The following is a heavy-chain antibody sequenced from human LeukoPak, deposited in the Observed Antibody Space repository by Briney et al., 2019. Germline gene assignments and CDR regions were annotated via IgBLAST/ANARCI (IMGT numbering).Heavy chain of an antibody. J-gene: IGHJ4*02. Sequence: SGGSLRLSCAASGFTFSSHSMNWVRQAPGKGLEWVSSISGSSSYIYYADSVKGRFTISRDNAKKSLYLQMNSLRAEDTAVYYCAKDRVGALLYSGCWGQGTLVTVSS. CDR3: AKDRVGALLYSGC. V-gene: IGHV3-21*01. CDR2: ISGSSSYI. CDR1: GFTFSSHS. D-gene: IGHD1-26*01.